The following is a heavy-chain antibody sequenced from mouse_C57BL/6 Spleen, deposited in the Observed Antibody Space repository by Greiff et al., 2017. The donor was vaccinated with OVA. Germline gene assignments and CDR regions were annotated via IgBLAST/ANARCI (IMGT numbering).Heavy chain of an antibody. J-gene: IGHJ4*01. CDR3: ARDLLRNAMDY. Sequence: DVKLVESGGGLVKPGGSLKLSCAASGFTFSSYAMSWVRQTPEKRLEWVATISDGGSYTYYPDNVKGRFTISRDNAKNNLYLQMSHLKSEDTAMYYCARDLLRNAMDYWGQGTSVTVSS. CDR2: ISDGGSYT. CDR1: GFTFSSYA. D-gene: IGHD1-1*01. V-gene: IGHV5-4*01.